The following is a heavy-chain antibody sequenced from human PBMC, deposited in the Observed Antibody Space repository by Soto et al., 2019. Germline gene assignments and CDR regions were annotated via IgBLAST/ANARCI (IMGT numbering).Heavy chain of an antibody. CDR1: GGSVSSGSYY. J-gene: IGHJ6*02. V-gene: IGHV4-61*01. D-gene: IGHD6-19*01. CDR3: AGVQWSPMGMYYYYYGMDV. Sequence: PSETLSLTCTVSGGSVSSGSYYWRWIRQPPGKGLEWIGYIYYSGSTNYNPSLKSRVTISVDTSKNQFSLKLSSVTAADTAVYYCAGVQWSPMGMYYYYYGMDVCGQGPTVTVP. CDR2: IYYSGST.